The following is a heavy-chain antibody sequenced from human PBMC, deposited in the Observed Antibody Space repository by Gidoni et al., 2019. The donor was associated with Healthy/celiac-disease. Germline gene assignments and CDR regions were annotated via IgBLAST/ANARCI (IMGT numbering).Heavy chain of an antibody. CDR1: GYTFTSYY. D-gene: IGHD3-10*01. Sequence: QVQLVQSGAAVKKPGASVKVSCTASGYTFTSYYMHWVRQAPGQGLEWMGIINPIGGSTSYAQKFQDRVTMTRDTSTSTVYMELSSLRSEDTAVYYCARDQRYYGSGKDYYGMDVWGQGTTVTVSS. V-gene: IGHV1-46*03. J-gene: IGHJ6*02. CDR2: INPIGGST. CDR3: ARDQRYYGSGKDYYGMDV.